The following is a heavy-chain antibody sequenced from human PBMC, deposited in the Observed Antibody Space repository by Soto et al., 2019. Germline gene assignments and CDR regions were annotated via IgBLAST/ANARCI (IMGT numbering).Heavy chain of an antibody. J-gene: IGHJ2*01. Sequence: ASVKVSCKVSGYILTDLSIHWVRQAPGKGLEWMGGFDPEHGKTIYAQKFQGRVAMTEDTSTYTAYMEVNSLRSEVTAVSYCASKKCLTRERLYFDHRGRVTLATVSS. V-gene: IGHV1-24*01. D-gene: IGHD1-26*01. CDR1: GYILTDLS. CDR2: FDPEHGKT. CDR3: ASKKCLTRERLYFDH.